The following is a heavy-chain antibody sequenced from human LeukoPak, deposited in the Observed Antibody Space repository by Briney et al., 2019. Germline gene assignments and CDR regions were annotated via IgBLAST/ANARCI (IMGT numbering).Heavy chain of an antibody. CDR1: GFTLSDYG. Sequence: GGSLRLSCAASGFTLSDYGIHWVRQAPGKGLEWVAVIWYDGSNQYYVDAVKGRFTISRDNSKNIVYLQMNSLGAKDTAVYYCARPRKSMVIRDAFDIWGQGTMVTVSS. J-gene: IGHJ3*02. CDR3: ARPRKSMVIRDAFDI. CDR2: IWYDGSNQ. V-gene: IGHV3-33*01. D-gene: IGHD2-21*01.